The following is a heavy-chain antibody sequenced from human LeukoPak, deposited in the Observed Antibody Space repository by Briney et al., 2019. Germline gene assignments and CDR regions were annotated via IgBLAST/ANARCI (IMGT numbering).Heavy chain of an antibody. CDR3: ARARLGSSASADC. Sequence: GASVKVSCKASGYTFTSYHMHWVRQAPGQGLEWMGIINPSCGSATYAQKFQGRVTMTRDTSTSTVYMEVSSLRSEDTAVYYCARARLGSSASADCWGQGTLVTVSS. CDR2: INPSCGSA. V-gene: IGHV1-46*01. CDR1: GYTFTSYH. J-gene: IGHJ4*02. D-gene: IGHD6-19*01.